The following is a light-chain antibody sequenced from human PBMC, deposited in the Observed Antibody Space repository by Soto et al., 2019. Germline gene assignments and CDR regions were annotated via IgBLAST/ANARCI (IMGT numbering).Light chain of an antibody. V-gene: IGLV1-40*01. J-gene: IGLJ7*01. CDR2: GNT. Sequence: QSVLTQPPSVSGAPGQWVTISCTGTSTNVGGGYDVHWYQQLPGTAPKLLIYGNTNRPSGVPDRFSGSKSGSSASLAITGLQAEDDADYYYQSYDSSLSISVFGGGTQLTVL. CDR3: QSYDSSLSISV. CDR1: STNVGGGYD.